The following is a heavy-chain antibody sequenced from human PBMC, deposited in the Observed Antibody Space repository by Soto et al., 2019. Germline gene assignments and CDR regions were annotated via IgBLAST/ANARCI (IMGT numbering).Heavy chain of an antibody. J-gene: IGHJ4*02. Sequence: QVQLVQSGAEVKKPGASVKVSCKAYGYTFTRYAMHWVRQAPGQRLEWMGWINAGNGNTKYSQKFQGRVTITRDTSASKAYMELSSLRSEDTAVYYCARGPGGPDGPGEYWGQGTLVTVSS. D-gene: IGHD3-10*01. CDR2: INAGNGNT. CDR1: GYTFTRYA. CDR3: ARGPGGPDGPGEY. V-gene: IGHV1-3*01.